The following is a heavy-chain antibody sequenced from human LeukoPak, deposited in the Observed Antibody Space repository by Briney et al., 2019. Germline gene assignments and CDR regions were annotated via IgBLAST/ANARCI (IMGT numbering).Heavy chain of an antibody. V-gene: IGHV4-34*01. CDR1: GGSFSGYH. CDR2: INPSGST. J-gene: IGHJ6*03. Sequence: SETLSLTCAVYGGSFSGYHWTWIRQFPGKGLEWIGDINPSGSTYYNPSLKSRLTISVDTSKNQFSLKLRSVTAADTAVYYCARGRHDITMIVVVMTSVSYYLDVWGKGTTVTVS. D-gene: IGHD3-22*01. CDR3: ARGRHDITMIVVVMTSVSYYLDV.